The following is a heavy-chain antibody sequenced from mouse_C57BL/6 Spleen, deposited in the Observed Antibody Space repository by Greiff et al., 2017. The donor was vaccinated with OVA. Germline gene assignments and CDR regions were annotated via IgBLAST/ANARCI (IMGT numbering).Heavy chain of an antibody. V-gene: IGHV3-6*01. D-gene: IGHD2-4*01. CDR3: ARGGIYYDYDEVAWFAY. CDR2: ISYDGSN. J-gene: IGHJ3*01. Sequence: EVQLQESGPGLVKPSQSLSLTCSVTGYSITSGYYWNWIRQFPGNKLEWMGYISYDGSNNYNPSLKNRISITRDTSKNQFFLKLNSVTTEDTATYYCARGGIYYDYDEVAWFAYWGQGTLVTVSA. CDR1: GYSITSGYY.